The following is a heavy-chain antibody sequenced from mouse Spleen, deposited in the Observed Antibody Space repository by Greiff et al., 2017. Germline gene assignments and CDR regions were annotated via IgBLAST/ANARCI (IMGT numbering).Heavy chain of an antibody. D-gene: IGHD2-4*01. J-gene: IGHJ3*01. CDR3: ARGGYYDYDEGFAY. CDR2: ISYDGSN. V-gene: IGHV3-6*01. CDR1: GYSITSGYY. Sequence: EVQLQQSGPGLVKPSQSLSLTCSVTGYSITSGYYWNWIRQFPGNKLEWMGYISYDGSNNYNPSLKNRISITRDTSKNQFFLKLNSVTTEDTATYYCARGGYYDYDEGFAYWGQGTLVTVSA.